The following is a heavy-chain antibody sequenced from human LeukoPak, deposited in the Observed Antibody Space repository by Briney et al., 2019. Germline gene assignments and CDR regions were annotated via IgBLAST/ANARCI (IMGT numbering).Heavy chain of an antibody. V-gene: IGHV1-8*01. J-gene: IGHJ4*02. CDR1: GYTFTSYD. Sequence: GASVKVSCKASGYTFTSYDINWVRQATGQGLEWMGWMNPNSGNTGYAQKFQGRVTMTRNTSISTAYMELSSLRSEDTAVYYCARGNGDLLRYFDWFPPLLGWGQGTLVTVSS. CDR2: MNPNSGNT. D-gene: IGHD3-9*01. CDR3: ARGNGDLLRYFDWFPPLLG.